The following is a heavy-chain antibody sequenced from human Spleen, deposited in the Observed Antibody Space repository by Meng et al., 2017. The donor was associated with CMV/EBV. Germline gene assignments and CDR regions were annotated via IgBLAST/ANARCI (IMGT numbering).Heavy chain of an antibody. CDR1: Y. CDR2: INPSSGGI. Sequence: YIPWVRQAPGRGPEWMGWINPSSGGIKYAQKFQGRVTLTRDTSISAAYMELSRLRSDDTAVYYCAISLIVEVSDATGRIMTGTSGIDFWGQGTLVTVSS. CDR3: AISLIVEVSDATGRIMTGTSGIDF. D-gene: IGHD2-2*01. J-gene: IGHJ4*02. V-gene: IGHV1-2*02.